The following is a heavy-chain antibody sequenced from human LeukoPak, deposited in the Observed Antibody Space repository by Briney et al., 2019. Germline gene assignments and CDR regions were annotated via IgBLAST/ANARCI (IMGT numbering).Heavy chain of an antibody. V-gene: IGHV3-23*01. CDR2: ISGGGSST. Sequence: QPGGSLRLSCAASGFTFSSYAMTWVRQAPGKGLEWVSTISGGGSSTYYADSVKGRFTISRDNSKKRLHLQMNSLRAEDTAVYYCARDPKRFGGAAYYYYGMDVWGRGTTVTVSS. D-gene: IGHD1-26*01. CDR1: GFTFSSYA. CDR3: ARDPKRFGGAAYYYYGMDV. J-gene: IGHJ6*02.